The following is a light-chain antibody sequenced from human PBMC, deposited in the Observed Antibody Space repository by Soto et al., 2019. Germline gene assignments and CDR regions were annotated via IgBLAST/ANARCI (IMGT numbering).Light chain of an antibody. CDR1: QSLNNY. CDR3: QQRYNWPRFS. J-gene: IGKJ3*01. Sequence: EVVLTQSPATLSLSPGARATLSCRASQSLNNYLAWYQQKPGQAPRLLIYDASERATGVPARFSGSGSGTDLTLTISSLEPEDFAVYYCQQRYNWPRFSFGPGTKLDIK. V-gene: IGKV3-11*01. CDR2: DAS.